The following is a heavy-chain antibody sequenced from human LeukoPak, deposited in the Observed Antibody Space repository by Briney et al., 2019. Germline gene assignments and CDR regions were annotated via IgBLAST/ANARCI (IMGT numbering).Heavy chain of an antibody. Sequence: ASVKVSCKASGYTFTGYYMHWVRQAPGQGLEWMGWINPNSGGTNYAQKFQGRVTMTRDTSISTAYMELSRLRSDDTAVYYCARSGSAAGRMASFWGQGTLVTVSS. V-gene: IGHV1-2*02. J-gene: IGHJ4*02. CDR1: GYTFTGYY. CDR3: ARSGSAAGRMASF. CDR2: INPNSGGT. D-gene: IGHD6-13*01.